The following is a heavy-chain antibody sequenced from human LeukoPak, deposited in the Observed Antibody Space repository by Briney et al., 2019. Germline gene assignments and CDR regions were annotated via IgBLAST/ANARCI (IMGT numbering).Heavy chain of an antibody. D-gene: IGHD2-2*01. CDR1: GYTFDIYA. J-gene: IGHJ4*02. Sequence: ASVKVSCKTSGYTFDIYAMNWVRQAPGQRPEWMGWINAGNGKTKYSQSFQGRVTITRDTSARTAYMELSSLRSEDTAVYYCARGVWSSHNKEYFLDYWGRGTPVTVSS. CDR3: ARGVWSSHNKEYFLDY. CDR2: INAGNGKT. V-gene: IGHV1-3*01.